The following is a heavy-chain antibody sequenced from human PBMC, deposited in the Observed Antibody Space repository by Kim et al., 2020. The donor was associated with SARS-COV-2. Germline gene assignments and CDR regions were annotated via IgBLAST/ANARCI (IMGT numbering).Heavy chain of an antibody. D-gene: IGHD3-3*01. V-gene: IGHV3-72*01. CDR2: TRNKANSYTT. CDR3: ARERDFLGFDY. J-gene: IGHJ4*02. CDR1: GFTFSDHY. Sequence: GGSLRLSCAASGFTFSDHYMDWVRQAPGKGLEWVGRTRNKANSYTTEYAASVKGRFTISRDDSKNSLYLQMNSLKTEDTAVYYCARERDFLGFDYWGQGTLVTVSS.